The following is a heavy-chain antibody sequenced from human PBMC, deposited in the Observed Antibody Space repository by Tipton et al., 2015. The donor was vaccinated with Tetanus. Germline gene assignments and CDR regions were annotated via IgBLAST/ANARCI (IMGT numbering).Heavy chain of an antibody. V-gene: IGHV1-2*02. Sequence: QSGPEVKKPGASVKVSCKASGYTFTGYYMHWVRQAPGQGLEWMGWINPNSGGTNYAQKFQGRVTMTRDTSISTAYMELSRLRSDDTAVYYCARAGPQATFGVKYGMDVWGQGTTVTVSS. CDR1: GYTFTGYY. CDR2: INPNSGGT. CDR3: ARAGPQATFGVKYGMDV. D-gene: IGHD3-3*01. J-gene: IGHJ6*02.